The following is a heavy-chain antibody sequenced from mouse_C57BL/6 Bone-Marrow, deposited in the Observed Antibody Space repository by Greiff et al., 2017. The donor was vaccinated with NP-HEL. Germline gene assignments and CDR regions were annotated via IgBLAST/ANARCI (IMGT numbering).Heavy chain of an antibody. Sequence: EVKLMESGPELVKPGASVKIPCKASGYTFTDYNMDWVKQSHGKSLEWIGDINPNNGGTIYNQKFKGKATLTVDKSSSTAYMELRSLTSEDTAVYYCAREVDYAFAYWGQGTLVTVSA. CDR1: GYTFTDYN. V-gene: IGHV1-18*01. CDR2: INPNNGGT. J-gene: IGHJ3*01. CDR3: AREVDYAFAY. D-gene: IGHD2-4*01.